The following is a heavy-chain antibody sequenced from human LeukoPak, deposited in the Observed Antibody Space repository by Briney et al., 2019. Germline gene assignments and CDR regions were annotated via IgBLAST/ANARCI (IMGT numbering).Heavy chain of an antibody. CDR2: INPNNGGT. Sequence: ASVKVSCKASGYTFTGYYMHWVRQAPGQGLEWMGWINPNNGGTQYTQKFQGRVTVTRDMSISTAHMELSSLRYDDTAVYYCARDTGCNNGVCRFDYWGQGTLVTVSS. CDR1: GYTFTGYY. CDR3: ARDTGCNNGVCRFDY. D-gene: IGHD2-8*01. V-gene: IGHV1-2*02. J-gene: IGHJ4*02.